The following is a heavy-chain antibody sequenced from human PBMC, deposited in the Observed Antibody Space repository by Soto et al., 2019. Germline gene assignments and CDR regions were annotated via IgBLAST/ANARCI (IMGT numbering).Heavy chain of an antibody. D-gene: IGHD1-26*01. CDR3: ARDGGRNAGGIDY. CDR1: GGTFSSYS. V-gene: IGHV1-69*01. J-gene: IGHJ4*02. CDR2: IIPIFGTA. Sequence: QVQLVQSGAEVKKPGSSVKVSCKASGGTFSSYSINWVRQAPGQGLEWMGEIIPIFGTANYAQKFQGRVTNTADESTGTAYMELSSLRSEDTAVYYCARDGGRNAGGIDYWGQGTLVTVSS.